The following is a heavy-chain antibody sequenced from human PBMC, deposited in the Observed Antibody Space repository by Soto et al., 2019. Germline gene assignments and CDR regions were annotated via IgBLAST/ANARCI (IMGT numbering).Heavy chain of an antibody. CDR1: GFTFSSYG. CDR3: ARDFGYCSGGSCSLDY. V-gene: IGHV3-33*01. J-gene: IGHJ4*02. CDR2: IWYDGSNK. D-gene: IGHD2-15*01. Sequence: GGSLRLSCAAFGFTFSSYGMHRVRQAPGKGLEWVAVIWYDGSNKYYADSVKGRFTISRDNSKNTLYLQMNSLRAEDTAVYYCARDFGYCSGGSCSLDYWGQGTLVTVSS.